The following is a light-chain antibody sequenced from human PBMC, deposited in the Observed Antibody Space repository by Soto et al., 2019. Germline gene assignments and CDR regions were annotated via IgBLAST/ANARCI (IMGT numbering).Light chain of an antibody. CDR2: GAS. V-gene: IGKV3D-20*02. Sequence: EIVLTQSPGTLSSSPGERATLSCRASQSVSSSYLAWYQRKPGQAPRLLIYGASSRATGIPDRFSGGGSGTEFTLTISSLEPADLGVYYCQQRHNWPITFGQGTRLEIK. CDR1: QSVSSSY. J-gene: IGKJ5*01. CDR3: QQRHNWPIT.